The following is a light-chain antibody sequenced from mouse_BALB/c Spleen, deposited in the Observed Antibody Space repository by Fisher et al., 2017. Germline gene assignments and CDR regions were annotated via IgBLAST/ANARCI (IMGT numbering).Light chain of an antibody. V-gene: IGKV4-55*01. CDR3: QQWSSNPFT. Sequence: IVMTQSPAIMSASPGEKVTMTCTASSSVSSSYLHWYQQKPGSSPRLLIYDTSNLASGVPVRFSGSGSGTSYSLTISSMEAEDAATYYCQQWSSNPFTFGSGTKLEIK. CDR2: DTS. CDR1: SSVSS. J-gene: IGKJ4*01.